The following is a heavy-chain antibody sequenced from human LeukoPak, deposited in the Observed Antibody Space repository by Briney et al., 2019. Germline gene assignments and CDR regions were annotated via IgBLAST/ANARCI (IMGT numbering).Heavy chain of an antibody. CDR1: GFTFSSYA. D-gene: IGHD3-16*02. Sequence: GGSLRLSCAASGFTFSSYAMNWIRQAPGKGLEWVSHISSSGNIIYYVDSVKGRFTISRDNAKNSLYLQMNSLRAEDTAVYYCARAMFGGVIGKFDYWGQGSLVTVSS. J-gene: IGHJ4*02. V-gene: IGHV3-48*03. CDR3: ARAMFGGVIGKFDY. CDR2: ISSSGNII.